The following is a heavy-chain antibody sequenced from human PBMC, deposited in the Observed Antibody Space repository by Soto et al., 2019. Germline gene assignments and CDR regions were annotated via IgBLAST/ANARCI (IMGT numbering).Heavy chain of an antibody. CDR3: AALPTVTRVGNAFDI. J-gene: IGHJ3*02. CDR1: GFTFSSYS. Sequence: EVQLVESGGGLVKPGGSLRLSCAASGFTFSSYSMNWVRQAPGKGLEWVSSISSSSSYIYYGDSVKGRFTISRDNAKNSLYLQMNSLRAEDTAVYYCAALPTVTRVGNAFDIWGQGTMVTVSS. D-gene: IGHD4-17*01. V-gene: IGHV3-21*01. CDR2: ISSSSSYI.